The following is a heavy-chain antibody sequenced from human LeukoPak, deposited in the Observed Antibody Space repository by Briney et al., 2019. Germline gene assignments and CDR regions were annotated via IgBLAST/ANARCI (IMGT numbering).Heavy chain of an antibody. J-gene: IGHJ4*02. CDR1: GFTFSSYG. CDR2: IRYDGSNK. V-gene: IGHV3-30*02. Sequence: PGGSLRLSCAASGFTFSSYGMHWVRQAPGKGLEWVAFIRYDGSNKYYADSVKGRFTISRDNSKNTLYLQMNSLRAEDTAVYYCAREVPTGTSFDYWAQGTLVTVSS. CDR3: AREVPTGTSFDY. D-gene: IGHD4-17*01.